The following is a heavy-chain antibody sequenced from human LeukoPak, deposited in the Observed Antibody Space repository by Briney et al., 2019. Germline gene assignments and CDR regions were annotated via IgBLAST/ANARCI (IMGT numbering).Heavy chain of an antibody. CDR3: AGGKWSEHYYYYYGMDV. Sequence: PGGSLRLSCAASGFTFSSYDMHWVRQATGKGLEWVSAIGTASDTYYPGSVKGRFTISRENAKNSLYLQMNSLRAGDTAVYYCAGGKWSEHYYYYYGMDVWGQGTTVTVSS. V-gene: IGHV3-13*01. D-gene: IGHD2-15*01. CDR1: GFTFSSYD. J-gene: IGHJ6*02. CDR2: IGTASDT.